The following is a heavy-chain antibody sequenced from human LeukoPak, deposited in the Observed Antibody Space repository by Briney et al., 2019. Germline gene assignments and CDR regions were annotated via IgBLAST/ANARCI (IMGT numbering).Heavy chain of an antibody. CDR3: AKSPGRSSSSWALFDY. Sequence: GGSLRLSCAASGFTFSSYAMHWVRQAPGKGLEWVSGISWNSGSIGYADSVKGRFTISRDNAKNSLYLQMNSLRAEDTALYYCAKSPGRSSSSWALFDYWGQGTLVTVSS. V-gene: IGHV3-9*01. CDR2: ISWNSGSI. J-gene: IGHJ4*02. CDR1: GFTFSSYA. D-gene: IGHD6-13*01.